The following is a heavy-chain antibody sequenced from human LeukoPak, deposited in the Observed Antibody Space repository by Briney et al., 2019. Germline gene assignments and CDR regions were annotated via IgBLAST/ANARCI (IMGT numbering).Heavy chain of an antibody. CDR3: ARDHPNCVGTDCLLFDY. V-gene: IGHV3-23*01. Sequence: GGSLRLSCAASGFTFSGYAMSWVRQAPGKGLEWVSTITRGGAGTYYADSVKGRFTISRDNSKNTLYLRVNSLRAEDTAVYYCARDHPNCVGTDCLLFDYWGQGTLVTVS. J-gene: IGHJ4*02. CDR2: ITRGGAGT. CDR1: GFTFSGYA. D-gene: IGHD2-21*01.